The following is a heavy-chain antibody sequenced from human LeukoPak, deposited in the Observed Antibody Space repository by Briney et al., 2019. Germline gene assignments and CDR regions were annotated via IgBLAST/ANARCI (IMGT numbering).Heavy chain of an antibody. Sequence: GGSLRLSRAASGFTFSSYAMSWVRQAPGKGLEWVSAISGSGGSTYYADSVKGRFTISRDNSKNTLYLQMNSLRAEDTAVYYCAKDSSGYSYQNPFYYYGIDVWGQGTTVTVSS. V-gene: IGHV3-23*01. J-gene: IGHJ6*02. CDR3: AKDSSGYSYQNPFYYYGIDV. CDR1: GFTFSSYA. CDR2: ISGSGGST. D-gene: IGHD5-18*01.